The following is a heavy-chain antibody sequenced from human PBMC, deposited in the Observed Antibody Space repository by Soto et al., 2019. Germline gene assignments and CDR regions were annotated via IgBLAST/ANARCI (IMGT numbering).Heavy chain of an antibody. D-gene: IGHD2-15*01. CDR1: GFTLGTYV. Sequence: EVQLLESGGGLVQPGGSLRLSCAASGFTLGTYVMTWVRQAPGKGLEWAPPFSGSGGGTNYADPVKGRFTISRDNTKNTLYLQMNSLRVEDTAVYYCAKDRKGSYCSGGTCYSFDYWGQGTLVTVPS. CDR3: AKDRKGSYCSGGTCYSFDY. J-gene: IGHJ4*02. V-gene: IGHV3-23*01. CDR2: FSGSGGGT.